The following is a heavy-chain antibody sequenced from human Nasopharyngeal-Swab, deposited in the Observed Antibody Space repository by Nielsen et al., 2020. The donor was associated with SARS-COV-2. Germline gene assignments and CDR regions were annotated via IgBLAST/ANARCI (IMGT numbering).Heavy chain of an antibody. CDR1: GFTFSSYW. Sequence: GGSLRLSCAASGFTFSSYWMHWVRQAPGKGLMWVSRINSDGSSTSYADSVKGRFTISRDNAKNTLYLQMNSLRAEDTAVYYCARGRYYDYVWGSYGLDYWGQGTLVTVSS. V-gene: IGHV3-74*01. CDR3: ARGRYYDYVWGSYGLDY. D-gene: IGHD3-16*01. CDR2: INSDGSST. J-gene: IGHJ4*02.